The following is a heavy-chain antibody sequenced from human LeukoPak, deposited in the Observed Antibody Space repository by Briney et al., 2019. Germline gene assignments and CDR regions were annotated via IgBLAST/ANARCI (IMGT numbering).Heavy chain of an antibody. V-gene: IGHV4-38-2*01. CDR2: MFHSGST. Sequence: PSETLSLTCAVSGYSISSGYYWGWIRQPPGKGLEWIGSMFHSGSTYYNPSLKSRVTISVDKSKNHFSLKLSSVTAADTAVYYCARSLSRGYSGFRVSPFDYWGQGTLVTVSS. CDR3: ARSLSRGYSGFRVSPFDY. CDR1: GYSISSGYY. D-gene: IGHD5-12*01. J-gene: IGHJ4*02.